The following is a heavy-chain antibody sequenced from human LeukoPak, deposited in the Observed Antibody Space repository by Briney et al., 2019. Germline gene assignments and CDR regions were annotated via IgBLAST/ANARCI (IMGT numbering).Heavy chain of an antibody. J-gene: IGHJ4*02. CDR3: ARDHYYDSSGYYSH. V-gene: IGHV3-21*01. CDR2: ISSSSSYI. CDR1: GFTFSSYA. Sequence: PGGSLRLSCAASGFTFSSYAMHWVRQAPGKGLEWVSSISSSSSYIYYADSVKGRFTISRDNAKNSLYLQMNSLRAEDTAVYYCARDHYYDSSGYYSHWGQGTLVTVSS. D-gene: IGHD3-22*01.